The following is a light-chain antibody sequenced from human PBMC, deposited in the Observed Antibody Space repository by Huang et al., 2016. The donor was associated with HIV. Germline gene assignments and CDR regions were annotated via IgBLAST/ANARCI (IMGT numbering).Light chain of an antibody. CDR3: QQYNTYPPT. J-gene: IGKJ5*01. CDR1: QGIRNY. CDR2: AVS. V-gene: IGKV1-16*01. Sequence: DIQMTQSPSSLSASVGDRVTITCRPSQGIRNYLAWFQQTPGKAPKSLIYAVSSLQSGVPSRFSGSGSGTDFTLTISILQPEDFATYYCQQYNTYPPTFGQGTRLEMK.